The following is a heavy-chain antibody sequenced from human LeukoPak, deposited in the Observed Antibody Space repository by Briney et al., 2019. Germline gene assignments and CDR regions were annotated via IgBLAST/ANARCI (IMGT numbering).Heavy chain of an antibody. CDR1: GFTFSNYW. Sequence: PGGSLRLSCAASGFTFSNYWMIWVRQAPGKGLEWVANIKQDDSATNYLDSVKGRFTISRDNAKNSLYLQMNSLRAEDTAVYFCSAALTSAINYWGQGTLVTVSS. D-gene: IGHD5-18*01. V-gene: IGHV3-7*02. CDR2: IKQDDSAT. CDR3: SAALTSAINY. J-gene: IGHJ4*02.